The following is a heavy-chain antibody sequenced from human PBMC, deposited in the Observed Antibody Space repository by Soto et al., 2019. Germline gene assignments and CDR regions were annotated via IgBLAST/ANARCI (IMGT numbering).Heavy chain of an antibody. V-gene: IGHV4-39*01. J-gene: IGHJ3*01. Sequence: SETLSLTCSVSGGSVTNINYFWAWIRQSPGKGLEWIANIYYTGTTFYNPSLRSRFSMPIEASKNRFSLNLSSVTASDTALYYCARHEYVSSSYDLLDVWGRGTMVTVSS. CDR2: IYYTGTT. D-gene: IGHD3-22*01. CDR1: GGSVTNINYF. CDR3: ARHEYVSSSYDLLDV.